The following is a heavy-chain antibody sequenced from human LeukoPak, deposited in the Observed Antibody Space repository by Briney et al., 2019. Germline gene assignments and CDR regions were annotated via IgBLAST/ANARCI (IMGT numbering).Heavy chain of an antibody. Sequence: ASETLSLTCSVSGDSISSSSYDWGWIRQPPGKGLEWIGSISYTAITKYNPSLKSRVTISVDTSKNQFSLKLHSVTAADTAVYYCARGNWNSDYWGQGTLVTVSS. V-gene: IGHV4-39*07. J-gene: IGHJ4*02. CDR2: ISYTAIT. D-gene: IGHD1-20*01. CDR3: ARGNWNSDY. CDR1: GDSISSSSYD.